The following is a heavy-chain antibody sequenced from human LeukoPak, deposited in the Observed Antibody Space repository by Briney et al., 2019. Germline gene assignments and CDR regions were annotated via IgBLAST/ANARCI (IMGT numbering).Heavy chain of an antibody. CDR3: AREGRADYYYYYYMDV. D-gene: IGHD6-13*01. CDR2: IKQDGSEK. V-gene: IGHV3-7*01. CDR1: GFTFSSYW. J-gene: IGHJ6*03. Sequence: GGSLRLSCAASGFTFSSYWMSWVRQAPGKGLEWVANIKQDGSEKYYVDSVKGRFTISRDNAKNSLYLQMNSLRAEDTAVYYCAREGRADYYYYYYMDVWGKGTTVTVSS.